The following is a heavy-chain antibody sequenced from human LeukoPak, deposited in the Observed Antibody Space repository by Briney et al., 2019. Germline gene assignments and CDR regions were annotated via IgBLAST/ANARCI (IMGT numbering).Heavy chain of an antibody. CDR1: GSTFRSYG. Sequence: GGSLRLSCAASGSTFRSYGMHWVRQAPGKGLEWVAVISYDGSNKHYVDSVKGRFSISRDNSKNTVYLQMNSLRAEDTAVYYCARSSGWYGWGQGTLVTVSS. CDR3: ARSSGWYG. V-gene: IGHV3-30*03. CDR2: ISYDGSNK. D-gene: IGHD6-19*01. J-gene: IGHJ4*02.